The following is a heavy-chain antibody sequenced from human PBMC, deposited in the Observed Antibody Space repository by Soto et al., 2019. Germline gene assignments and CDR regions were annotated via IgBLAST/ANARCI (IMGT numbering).Heavy chain of an antibody. Sequence: SETLSLTSTVSGGSISSGGYYWSWIRQQPGKGLEWIGYIYYSGSNYYNPSLKSRVTISVDTTKNHCSLELGSVTAADTFLYYCXRVSSLVTTVDIDSWGQATLFTVPQ. CDR1: GGSISSGGYY. CDR2: IYYSGSN. D-gene: IGHD4-4*01. CDR3: XRVSSLVTTVDIDS. J-gene: IGHJ4*02. V-gene: IGHV4-30-4*08.